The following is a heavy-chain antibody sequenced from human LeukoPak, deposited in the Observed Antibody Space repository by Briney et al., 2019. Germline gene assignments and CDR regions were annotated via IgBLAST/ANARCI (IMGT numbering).Heavy chain of an antibody. Sequence: GGSLRLSCAGSGFTVSSNYMNWVRQAPGKGLEWVSSITSSSSYIYYADSVKGRFTISRDNAKNSLYLQMNSLRAEDTAVYYCARVYSSSWYSGYWGQGTLVTVSS. CDR2: ITSSSSYI. CDR1: GFTVSSNY. V-gene: IGHV3-21*01. D-gene: IGHD6-13*01. CDR3: ARVYSSSWYSGY. J-gene: IGHJ4*02.